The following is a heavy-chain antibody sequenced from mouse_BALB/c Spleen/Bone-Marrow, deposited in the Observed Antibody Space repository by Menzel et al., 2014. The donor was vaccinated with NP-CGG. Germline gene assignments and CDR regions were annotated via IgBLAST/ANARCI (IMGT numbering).Heavy chain of an antibody. CDR3: TCFYYDYDGLGWFAY. Sequence: EVKLMESGTVLARPGASVKMSCKASGYTFINYWMHWVKQRPGQGLEWIGAIYPGNSDTSYNQKFKAKAKLTAVTSTSTAYMELSSLTNEDSAVYYRTCFYYDYDGLGWFAYWGQGTLVTVSA. CDR1: GYTFINYW. V-gene: IGHV1-5*01. D-gene: IGHD2-4*01. J-gene: IGHJ3*01. CDR2: IYPGNSDT.